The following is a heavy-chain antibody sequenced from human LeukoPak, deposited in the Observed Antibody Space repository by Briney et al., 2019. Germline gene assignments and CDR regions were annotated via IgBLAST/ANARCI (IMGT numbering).Heavy chain of an antibody. CDR2: INHSGST. D-gene: IGHD2-15*01. Sequence: SETLSLTCSVSGGSISSSLYFWGWIRQPPGKGLEWIGEINHSGSTNYNPSLKSRVTISVDTSKNQFSLKLSSVTAADTAVYYCARDSSDIVVVVAAAGDYWGQGTLVTVSS. J-gene: IGHJ4*02. CDR1: GGSISSSLYF. CDR3: ARDSSDIVVVVAAAGDY. V-gene: IGHV4-39*07.